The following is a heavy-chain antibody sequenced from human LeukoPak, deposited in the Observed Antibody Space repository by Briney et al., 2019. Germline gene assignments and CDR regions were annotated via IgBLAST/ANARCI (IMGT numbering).Heavy chain of an antibody. CDR1: GFTFTSYT. V-gene: IGHV3-30*04. D-gene: IGHD3-10*01. CDR3: ARKSLWFKYYDY. Sequence: GKSLRLSCAASGFTFTSYTMHWVRQAPGEGLEWVAATSQYGDNKYYADSVKGRFTISRDNSKNTLYLQMNSLRPEDTAVYFCARKSLWFKYYDYWGQGMLVTVSS. CDR2: TSQYGDNK. J-gene: IGHJ4*02.